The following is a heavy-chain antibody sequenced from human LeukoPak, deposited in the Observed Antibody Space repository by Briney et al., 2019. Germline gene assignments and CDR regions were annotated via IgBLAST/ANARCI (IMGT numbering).Heavy chain of an antibody. CDR1: GGSISSYY. CDR3: ARGRGYSYAYPFDY. D-gene: IGHD5-18*01. CDR2: IYYSGST. Sequence: PSETLSLTCTVSGGSISSYYWSWIRQPPGKGLEWIGYIYYSGSTNYNPSLKSRVTISVDTSKNQFSLKLSSVTAAGTAVYYCARGRGYSYAYPFDYWGQGTLVTVSS. J-gene: IGHJ4*02. V-gene: IGHV4-59*01.